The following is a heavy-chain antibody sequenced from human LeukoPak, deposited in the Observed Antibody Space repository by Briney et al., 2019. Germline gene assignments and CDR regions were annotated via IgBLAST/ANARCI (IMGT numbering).Heavy chain of an antibody. CDR3: AKDLSSSSSVEVVAAKHDY. J-gene: IGHJ4*02. CDR1: GFTFSSYA. Sequence: GGSLRLSCAASGFTFSSYAMSWVRQAPGKGLEWVSAISGSGGSTYYADSVKGRFTISRDNSKNTLYLQMNSLRAEDTAVYYCAKDLSSSSSVEVVAAKHDYWGQGTLVTVSS. D-gene: IGHD2-15*01. V-gene: IGHV3-23*01. CDR2: ISGSGGST.